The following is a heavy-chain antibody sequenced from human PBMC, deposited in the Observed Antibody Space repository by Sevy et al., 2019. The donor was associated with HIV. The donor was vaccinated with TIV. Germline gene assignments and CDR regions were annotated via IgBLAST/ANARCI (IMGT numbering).Heavy chain of an antibody. Sequence: SETLSLTCTVSGGSISDYYWTWIRQPAGKGLEWLGRIYISGSTEYNPSLKSRVSMSLDTSKNTFSLKLTSMTAADTAVYYSARGPQSCNSVSGYSALSWGQGILVTVSS. D-gene: IGHD2-15*01. V-gene: IGHV4-4*07. J-gene: IGHJ4*02. CDR1: GGSISDYY. CDR3: ARGPQSCNSVSGYSALS. CDR2: IYISGST.